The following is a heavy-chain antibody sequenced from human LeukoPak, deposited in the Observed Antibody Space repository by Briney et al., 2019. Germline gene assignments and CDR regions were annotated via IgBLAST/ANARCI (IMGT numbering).Heavy chain of an antibody. CDR1: GFTFSSYA. J-gene: IGHJ3*02. Sequence: GGSLRLSCAASGFTFSSYAMHWVRQAPGKGLEWVAVISYDGSNKYYADSVKGRFTISRGNSKNTLYLQMNSLRAEDTAVYYCARSRGSGWYWAFDIWGQGTMVTVS. CDR3: ARSRGSGWYWAFDI. V-gene: IGHV3-30*04. CDR2: ISYDGSNK. D-gene: IGHD6-19*01.